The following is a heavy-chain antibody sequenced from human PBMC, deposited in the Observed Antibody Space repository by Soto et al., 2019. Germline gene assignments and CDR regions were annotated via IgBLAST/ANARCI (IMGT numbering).Heavy chain of an antibody. D-gene: IGHD5-18*01. Sequence: PGGSLSLSCRASGSNFSSSWMTWVRQAPGKGLEWVANINLDGSERNYVDSVKGRFTISRDNAKNLLYLQMNSLRAEDTAVYYCARDRAYNCFDYWGQGTLVTVSS. J-gene: IGHJ4*02. CDR3: ARDRAYNCFDY. CDR1: GSNFSSSW. CDR2: INLDGSER. V-gene: IGHV3-7*05.